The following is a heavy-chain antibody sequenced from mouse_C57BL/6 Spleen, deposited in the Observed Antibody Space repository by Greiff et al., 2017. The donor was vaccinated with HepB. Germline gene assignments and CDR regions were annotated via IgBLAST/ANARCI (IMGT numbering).Heavy chain of an antibody. J-gene: IGHJ3*01. Sequence: EVQLVESGGGLVKPGGSLKLSCAASGFTFSSYAMSWVRQTPEKRLEWVATISDGGSYTYYPDNVKGRFTISRDNAKNNLYLQMGHLKSEDTAMYYCAREGLGRFAYWGQGTLVTVSA. D-gene: IGHD4-1*01. V-gene: IGHV5-4*01. CDR2: ISDGGSYT. CDR3: AREGLGRFAY. CDR1: GFTFSSYA.